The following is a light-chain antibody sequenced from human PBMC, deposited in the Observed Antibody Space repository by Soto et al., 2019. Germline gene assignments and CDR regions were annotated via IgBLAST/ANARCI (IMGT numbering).Light chain of an antibody. CDR2: GAF. J-gene: IGKJ1*01. CDR1: QSVSSN. Sequence: EIVMTQSPVTLSVSPGERATLSCRASQSVSSNLAWYQQKPGQAPSLLIYGAFTRATGIPARFSGSGSGTEFTLTISSLQFEDFAVYYCQQYNNWPPWTFGQGTKVDIK. V-gene: IGKV3-15*01. CDR3: QQYNNWPPWT.